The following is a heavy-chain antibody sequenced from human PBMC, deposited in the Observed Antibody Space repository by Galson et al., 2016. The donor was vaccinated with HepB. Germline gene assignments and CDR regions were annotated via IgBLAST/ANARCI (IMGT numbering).Heavy chain of an antibody. CDR3: ARDPASNDYIWGWDV. V-gene: IGHV3-23*01. J-gene: IGHJ6*02. CDR2: ISGRGDNT. D-gene: IGHD3-16*01. CDR1: GFTFSSYA. Sequence: SLRLSCAASGFTFSSYAMTWVRQAPGKGLQWVSAISGRGDNTYYADSMKGRFSISRDNSNNTLFLQMKSLRVEDTAVYYCARDPASNDYIWGWDVWGQGTTVTVSS.